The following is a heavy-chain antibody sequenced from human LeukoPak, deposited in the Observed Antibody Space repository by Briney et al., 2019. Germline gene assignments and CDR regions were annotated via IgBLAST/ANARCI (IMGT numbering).Heavy chain of an antibody. V-gene: IGHV3-30*02. CDR2: IRYDGINK. D-gene: IGHD2/OR15-2a*01. Sequence: GGSLRLSCAASGFIFSSYGMHWVRQAPGKGLEWVAFIRYDGINKYYADSVKGRFTVSRDNSKNTLYLQMNSLRAEDTAIYYCATYRQVLLPFESWGQGTLVTVSS. CDR3: ATYRQVLLPFES. J-gene: IGHJ4*02. CDR1: GFIFSSYG.